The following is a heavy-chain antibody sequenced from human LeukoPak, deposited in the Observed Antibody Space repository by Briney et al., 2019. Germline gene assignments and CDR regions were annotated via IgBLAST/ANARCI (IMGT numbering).Heavy chain of an antibody. CDR3: ARDIMGATLDY. V-gene: IGHV1-46*01. J-gene: IGHJ4*02. Sequence: ASVKVSCKASGYTFTSYYIHWVRQAPGQGLEWMGIINPSGGSTSYAQKFQGRVTMTRDMSTSTVYMELSSLRSEDTAVYYCARDIMGATLDYWGQGTLVTVSS. D-gene: IGHD1-26*01. CDR1: GYTFTSYY. CDR2: INPSGGST.